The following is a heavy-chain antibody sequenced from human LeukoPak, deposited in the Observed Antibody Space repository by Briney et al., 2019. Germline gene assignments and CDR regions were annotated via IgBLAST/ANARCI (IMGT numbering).Heavy chain of an antibody. V-gene: IGHV1-2*02. J-gene: IGHJ4*02. D-gene: IGHD3-10*01. Sequence: SSVKVSCKASVYTFTGYYMHWVRQAPGQGLEWMGWINPNSGGTNYAQKFQGRVTMTRDTSISTAYMELSRLRSDDTAVYYCERGNYGSGSYSGYWGQGTLVTVSS. CDR2: INPNSGGT. CDR1: VYTFTGYY. CDR3: ERGNYGSGSYSGY.